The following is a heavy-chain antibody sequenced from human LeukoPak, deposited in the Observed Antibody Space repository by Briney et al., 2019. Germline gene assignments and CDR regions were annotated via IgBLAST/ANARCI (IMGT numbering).Heavy chain of an antibody. CDR3: ARDPRGYSYGSFDY. D-gene: IGHD5-18*01. CDR1: GGSISSGGYY. J-gene: IGHJ4*02. Sequence: PSETLSLTCTVSGGSISSGGYYWSWIRQPPGKGLEWIGYIYHSGSTYYNPSLKSRVTISVDRSKNQFSLKLSSVTAADTAVYYCARDPRGYSYGSFDYWGQGTLVTVSS. V-gene: IGHV4-30-2*01. CDR2: IYHSGST.